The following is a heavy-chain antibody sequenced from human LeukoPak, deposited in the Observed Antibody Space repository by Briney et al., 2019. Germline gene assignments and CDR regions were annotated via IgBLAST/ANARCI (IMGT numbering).Heavy chain of an antibody. CDR2: INQDGSGE. CDR3: ARVDYGDYVGEDY. Sequence: GGSLRLSCAASGFTFSSYWMSWVRQAPGKGLEWVANINQDGSGEYYVDSVKGRFTISRDNAKNSLYLQMNSLRAEDTAVYYCARVDYGDYVGEDYWGQGTLVTVSS. V-gene: IGHV3-7*01. CDR1: GFTFSSYW. J-gene: IGHJ4*02. D-gene: IGHD4-17*01.